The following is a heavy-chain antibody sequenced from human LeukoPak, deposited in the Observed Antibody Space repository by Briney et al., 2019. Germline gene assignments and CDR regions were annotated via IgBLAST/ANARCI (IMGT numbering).Heavy chain of an antibody. CDR2: INPNSGGT. J-gene: IGHJ6*02. CDR3: ARARGIAAAGYGMDV. V-gene: IGHV1-2*02. CDR1: GYTFTGYF. Sequence: ASVKVSCKASGYTFTGYFMHWVRQAPGQGLEWMGWINPNSGGTNYAQKFQGRVTMTRDTSISTAYMELSRLRSDDTAVYYCARARGIAAAGYGMDVWGQGTTVTVSS. D-gene: IGHD6-13*01.